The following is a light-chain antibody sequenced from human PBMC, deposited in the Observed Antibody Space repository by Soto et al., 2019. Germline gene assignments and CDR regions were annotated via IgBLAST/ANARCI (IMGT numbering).Light chain of an antibody. J-gene: IGKJ4*01. CDR2: PAS. CDR1: QGLSSS. CDR3: QQLTAYPLT. V-gene: IGKV1-9*01. Sequence: DIQLTQSPSFLSASVGDRVTITCRASQGLSSSLAWYQQRPGKAPQLLIYPASTLQSVVPARFSGSGSGTEFTLTIRSLQSEDFATYYCQQLTAYPLTFGGGTKVEIK.